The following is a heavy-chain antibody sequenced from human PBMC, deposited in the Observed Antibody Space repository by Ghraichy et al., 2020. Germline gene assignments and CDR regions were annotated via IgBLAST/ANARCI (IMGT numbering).Heavy chain of an antibody. Sequence: GGSLRLSCAASGFTFSSYWMSWVRQAPGKGLEWVANIKQDGSEKYYVDSVKGRFTISRDNARNSLYLQMNSLRAEDTAVYYCARGRYYDFWSGLNWYFDLWGRGTLVTVSS. J-gene: IGHJ2*01. CDR2: IKQDGSEK. D-gene: IGHD3-3*01. CDR3: ARGRYYDFWSGLNWYFDL. CDR1: GFTFSSYW. V-gene: IGHV3-7*04.